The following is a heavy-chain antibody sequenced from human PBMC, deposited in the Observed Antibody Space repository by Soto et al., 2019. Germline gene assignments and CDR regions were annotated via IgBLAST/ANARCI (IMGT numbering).Heavy chain of an antibody. CDR3: ARGGAAAGIGDY. V-gene: IGHV3-21*01. D-gene: IGHD6-13*01. CDR2: ISSSSSYI. J-gene: IGHJ4*02. CDR1: GFTFSSYS. Sequence: GGSLRLSCAASGFTFSSYSMNWVRQAPGKGLEWVSSISSSSSYIYYADSVKGRFTISRDNAKNSLYLQMNSLRVEDTAVYYCARGGAAAGIGDYWGQGTLVTVSS.